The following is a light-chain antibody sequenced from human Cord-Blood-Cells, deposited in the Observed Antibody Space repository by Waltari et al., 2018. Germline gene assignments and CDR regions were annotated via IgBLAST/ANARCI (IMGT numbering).Light chain of an antibody. CDR2: DAS. CDR1: QDISNY. CDR3: QQYDNLPIT. V-gene: IGKV1-33*01. Sequence: IQMTQSPSSLSASVGDRVTITCQASQDISNYLNWYQQKPGKAPKLLIYDASNLETGVPSRFSGSGYGTDFTFTISSLQPEDIATYYCQQYDNLPITFGKGTRLEIK. J-gene: IGKJ5*01.